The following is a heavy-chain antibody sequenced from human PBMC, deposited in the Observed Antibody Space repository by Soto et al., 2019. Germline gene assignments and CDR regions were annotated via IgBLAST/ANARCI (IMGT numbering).Heavy chain of an antibody. D-gene: IGHD1-26*01. CDR1: GFTFSSYS. V-gene: IGHV3-21*01. CDR3: ARGVGATPPAYYFDY. Sequence: GGSLRLSCAASGFTFSSYSMNWVRQAPGKGLEWVSSISSSSSYIYYADSVKGRFTISRDNAKNSLYLQMNSLRAEDTAVYYCARGVGATPPAYYFDYWGQGTLVTVSS. J-gene: IGHJ4*02. CDR2: ISSSSSYI.